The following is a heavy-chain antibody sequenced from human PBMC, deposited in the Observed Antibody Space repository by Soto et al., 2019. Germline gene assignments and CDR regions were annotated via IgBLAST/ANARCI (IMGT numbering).Heavy chain of an antibody. J-gene: IGHJ4*02. CDR3: ARIPYYYDSSGFDY. Sequence: PSETLSLTCTVSGGSINSGDYYWNWIRQPPGKGLEWIGYIYYSGSTYYNPSLKSRVTISIDTSKNQFSLKLSSVTAADTAVYYCARIPYYYDSSGFDYWGQGTLVTVSS. CDR1: GGSINSGDYY. V-gene: IGHV4-30-4*01. CDR2: IYYSGST. D-gene: IGHD3-22*01.